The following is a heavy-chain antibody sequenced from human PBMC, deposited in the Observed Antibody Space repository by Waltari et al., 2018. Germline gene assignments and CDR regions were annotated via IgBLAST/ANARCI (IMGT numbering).Heavy chain of an antibody. CDR3: ARDGAATRYGMDV. J-gene: IGHJ6*02. D-gene: IGHD6-25*01. CDR2: IWYDGSNK. V-gene: IGHV3-33*01. Sequence: QVQLVESGGGVVQPGRSLRLSCAASGFTFSSYGMHWVRQAPGKGLEWVAVIWYDGSNKYSADSVKGRFTISRDNSTNTLYLQMNSLRAEDTAVYYCARDGAATRYGMDVWGQGTTVTVSS. CDR1: GFTFSSYG.